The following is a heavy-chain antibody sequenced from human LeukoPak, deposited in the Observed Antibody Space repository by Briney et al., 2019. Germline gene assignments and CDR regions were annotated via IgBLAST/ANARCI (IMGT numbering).Heavy chain of an antibody. Sequence: KASETLSLTCTVSGGSISSYYWSWIRQPPGKGLEWIGYIYYSGSTNYNPSLKSRVTISVDTSKNQFSLKLSSVTAADTAVYYCAAAYYDYVWGSYRSDFDYWGQGTLVTVSS. V-gene: IGHV4-59*01. D-gene: IGHD3-16*02. CDR3: AAAYYDYVWGSYRSDFDY. CDR2: IYYSGST. J-gene: IGHJ4*02. CDR1: GGSISSYY.